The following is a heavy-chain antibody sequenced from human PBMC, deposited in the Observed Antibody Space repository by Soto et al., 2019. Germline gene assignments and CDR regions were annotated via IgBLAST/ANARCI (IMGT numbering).Heavy chain of an antibody. CDR3: AMDYVWGRAHY. J-gene: IGHJ4*02. Sequence: EVQLLESGGGLVQPGGSLRLSCAASGFTFSSYAMSWVRQAPGKGLEWVSAISGSGGSTYYADSVKGRFTISRDNSKNTLYLQMTSLRAEDTAVYYCAMDYVWGRAHYWGQGTLVTVSS. D-gene: IGHD3-16*01. V-gene: IGHV3-23*01. CDR2: ISGSGGST. CDR1: GFTFSSYA.